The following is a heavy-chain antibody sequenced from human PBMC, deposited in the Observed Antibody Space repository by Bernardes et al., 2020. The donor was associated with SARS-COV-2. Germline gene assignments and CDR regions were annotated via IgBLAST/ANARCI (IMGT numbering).Heavy chain of an antibody. CDR1: GYTFTSYG. CDR2: ISAYNGNT. Sequence: ASVKVSCKASGYTFTSYGISWVRQAPGQGLEWMGWISAYNGNTNYAQKLQGRVTMTTDTSTSTAYMELRSLRSDDTAVYYCARPRGSYYHSAFDIWGQGTMVTVSS. J-gene: IGHJ3*02. D-gene: IGHD1-26*01. V-gene: IGHV1-18*01. CDR3: ARPRGSYYHSAFDI.